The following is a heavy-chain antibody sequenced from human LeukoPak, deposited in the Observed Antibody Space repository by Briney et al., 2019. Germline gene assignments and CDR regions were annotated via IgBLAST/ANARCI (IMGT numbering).Heavy chain of an antibody. J-gene: IGHJ4*02. V-gene: IGHV2-70*01. CDR1: GGSISSGGYS. CDR2: IDWDDDK. D-gene: IGHD6-19*01. Sequence: QTLSLTCAVSGGSISSGGYSWSWIRQPPGKALEWLALIDWDDDKYYSTSLKTRLTISKDTSKNQVVLTMTNMDPVDTATYYCARAAYSSGWAPFDYWGQGTLVTVSS. CDR3: ARAAYSSGWAPFDY.